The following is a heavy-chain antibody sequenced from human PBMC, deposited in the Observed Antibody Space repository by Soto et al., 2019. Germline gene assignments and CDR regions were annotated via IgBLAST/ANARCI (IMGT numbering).Heavy chain of an antibody. Sequence: QITLKESGPTLVKPTQTLTLTCTFSGFSLSTSGVGVGWIRQPPGKALEWLALIYWDDDKRYSPSLKSRLTITKDTSKNQVVLTMTNKDPVDTATYYCAHFRGYDSSGYFQYYFDYWGQGTLVTVSS. CDR3: AHFRGYDSSGYFQYYFDY. J-gene: IGHJ4*02. CDR2: IYWDDDK. D-gene: IGHD3-22*01. CDR1: GFSLSTSGVG. V-gene: IGHV2-5*02.